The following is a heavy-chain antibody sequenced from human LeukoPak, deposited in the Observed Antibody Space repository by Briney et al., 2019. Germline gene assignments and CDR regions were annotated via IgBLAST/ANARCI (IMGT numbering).Heavy chain of an antibody. J-gene: IGHJ4*02. V-gene: IGHV3-23*01. CDR2: ISGSGGTT. CDR1: GFTFSSYA. CDR3: AKDVPPPDDC. Sequence: GGSLRLSCAASGFTFSSYAMSWVRQAPGKGLEWVSAISGSGGTTYYADSVKGRFTISRDNSKNTLYLHMNTLRAEDTALYYCAKDVPPPDDCWGQGTLVTVSS.